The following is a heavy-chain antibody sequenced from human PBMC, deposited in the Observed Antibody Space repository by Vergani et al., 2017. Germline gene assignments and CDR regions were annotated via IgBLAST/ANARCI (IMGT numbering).Heavy chain of an antibody. J-gene: IGHJ6*02. CDR2: FYTGGGT. V-gene: IGHV4-61*02. CDR1: GGSLRSGSYY. D-gene: IGHD6-13*01. Sequence: VQLQESGPGLVRPSQTLSLTCTVSGGSLRSGSYYLSWFRQPAGKGLEWIGRFYTGGGTSYNHTLKSRVTISVDTSKNQFSLQLSSVTAADTAVYYCARDPLYSTTWPFLLLDMDVWGQGTTVTVSS. CDR3: ARDPLYSTTWPFLLLDMDV.